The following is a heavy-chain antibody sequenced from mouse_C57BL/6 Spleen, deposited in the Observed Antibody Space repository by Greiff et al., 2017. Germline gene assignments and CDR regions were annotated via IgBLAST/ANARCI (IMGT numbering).Heavy chain of an antibody. CDR3: ARYSWYFDV. Sequence: EVKLVESGGGLVQPGGSLSLSCAASGFTFTDYYMSWVRQPPGKALEWLGFIRHKANGDTTEYSASVKGRFTISRNKSQSILYLQMNALRAEDSATYYCARYSWYFDVWGTGTTVTVSS. CDR2: IRHKANGDTT. CDR1: GFTFTDYY. V-gene: IGHV7-3*01. J-gene: IGHJ1*03.